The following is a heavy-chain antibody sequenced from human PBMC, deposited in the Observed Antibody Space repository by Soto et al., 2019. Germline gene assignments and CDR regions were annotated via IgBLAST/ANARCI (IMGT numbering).Heavy chain of an antibody. CDR2: IIPVFGKT. CDR3: ARAVTYDYDSSGHPDAFDI. CDR1: GGTFSSYA. J-gene: IGHJ3*02. D-gene: IGHD3-22*01. Sequence: QVQLVQSGAEVKKPGSSVKLSCKASGGTFSSYAINWVRQAPGQGLEWMGGIIPVFGKTNYAQRFQGRVTITADESTTTAYMEVSGLRSEDTAVYYCARAVTYDYDSSGHPDAFDIWGQGTMVTVSS. V-gene: IGHV1-69*01.